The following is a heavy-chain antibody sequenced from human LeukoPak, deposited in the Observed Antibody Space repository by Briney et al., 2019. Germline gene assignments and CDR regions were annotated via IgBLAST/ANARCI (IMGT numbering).Heavy chain of an antibody. V-gene: IGHV1-2*02. Sequence: ASVTVSFKASGYTFTDYYIHWVRQAPGQGLEWMAWINSNSGGTYYAQNFHDRITLTRDTSISTAYMELSRLRSDDTAIYYCARANALYCSSTSCLFDYWGQGTLVTVSS. CDR2: INSNSGGT. CDR1: GYTFTDYY. J-gene: IGHJ4*02. CDR3: ARANALYCSSTSCLFDY. D-gene: IGHD2-2*01.